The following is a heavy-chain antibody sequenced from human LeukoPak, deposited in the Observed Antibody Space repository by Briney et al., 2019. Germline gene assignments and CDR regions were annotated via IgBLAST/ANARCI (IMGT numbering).Heavy chain of an antibody. CDR1: GYTFTSYG. CDR3: ARDYSGATIWYGMDV. J-gene: IGHJ6*02. V-gene: IGHV1-18*01. D-gene: IGHD1-26*01. CDR2: ICAYNGNT. Sequence: ASVKVSCKASGYTFTSYGISWVRQAPGQGLEWMGWICAYNGNTNYAQKLQGRVTMTTDTSTSTAYMELRSLRSDDTAVYYCARDYSGATIWYGMDVWGQGTTVTVSS.